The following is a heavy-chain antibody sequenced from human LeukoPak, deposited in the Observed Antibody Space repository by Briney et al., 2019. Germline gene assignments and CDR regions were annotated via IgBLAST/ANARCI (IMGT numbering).Heavy chain of an antibody. CDR2: LSRGGSST. Sequence: GGSLRLSCAGTGFASNMFAIDWVRQAPGKGLEWVSGLSRGGSSTNYADSVKGRFTISRDKSQNSVFLQMNSLRAEDTAVYYCARSSVGATPYYSDYWGQGTLVTVSS. D-gene: IGHD1-26*01. CDR3: ARSSVGATPYYSDY. V-gene: IGHV3-23*01. CDR1: GFASNMFA. J-gene: IGHJ4*02.